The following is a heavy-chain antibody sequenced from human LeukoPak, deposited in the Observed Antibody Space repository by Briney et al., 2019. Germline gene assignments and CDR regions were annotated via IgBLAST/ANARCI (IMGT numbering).Heavy chain of an antibody. V-gene: IGHV4-61*01. Sequence: SETLSLTCTVSGGSASSGSYYWSWIRQPPGKGLRWIGYIYSSGSTNYNPSLKSRVTISVDTSKNQFSLKLSSVTAADTAVYYCARSGGSWPYGMDVWGQGTTVTVSS. CDR3: ARSGGSWPYGMDV. D-gene: IGHD6-13*01. CDR2: IYSSGST. CDR1: GGSASSGSYY. J-gene: IGHJ6*02.